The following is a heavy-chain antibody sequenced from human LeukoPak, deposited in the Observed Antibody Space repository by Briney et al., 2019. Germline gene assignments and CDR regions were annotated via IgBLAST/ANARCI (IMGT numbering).Heavy chain of an antibody. CDR3: ARRTYYYYMDV. CDR2: IYTSGST. Sequence: SETLSLICTVSGGSISSYYWSWIRQPPGKGLEWIGYIYTSGSTNYNPSLKSRVTISADTSKNQFSLKLSSVTAADTAVYYCARRTYYYYMDVWGKGTTVIVSS. J-gene: IGHJ6*03. V-gene: IGHV4-4*09. CDR1: GGSISSYY.